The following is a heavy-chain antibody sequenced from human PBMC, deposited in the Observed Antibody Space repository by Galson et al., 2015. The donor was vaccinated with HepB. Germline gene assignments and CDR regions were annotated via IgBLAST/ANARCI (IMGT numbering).Heavy chain of an antibody. CDR3: VRGTTAPDY. CDR1: GYTFTTNG. D-gene: IGHD2/OR15-2a*01. J-gene: IGHJ4*02. CDR2: ISANSGNT. Sequence: SVKVSCKASGYTFTTNGISWVRQAPGQGLEWMGWISANSGNTKYAQNLQGRVTLTRDTSTSTAYLELRSLRSDDTAIYYCVRGTTAPDYWGQGTLVTVSS. V-gene: IGHV1-18*04.